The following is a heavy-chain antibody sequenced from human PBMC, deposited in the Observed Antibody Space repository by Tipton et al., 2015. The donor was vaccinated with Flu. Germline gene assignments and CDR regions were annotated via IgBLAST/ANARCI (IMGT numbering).Heavy chain of an antibody. V-gene: IGHV4-4*02. CDR3: ARKNYYDNKSFDY. Sequence: TLSLTCAVPGGSISTSNWWTWVRQSPGQGLEWIGEIYRSGSTNYNPSLKNRLTISIDRSKDQFSLDLTSVIAADTAVYYCARKNYYDNKSFDYWGQGTLVTVSS. J-gene: IGHJ4*02. D-gene: IGHD3-22*01. CDR2: IYRSGST. CDR1: GGSISTSNW.